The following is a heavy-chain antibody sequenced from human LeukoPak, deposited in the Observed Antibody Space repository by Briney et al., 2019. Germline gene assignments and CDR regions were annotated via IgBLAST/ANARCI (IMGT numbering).Heavy chain of an antibody. CDR2: IKQDGSEK. CDR3: ARSSIAARGWFDP. D-gene: IGHD6-6*01. V-gene: IGHV3-7*05. CDR1: GFTFSSYW. J-gene: IGHJ5*02. Sequence: PGGSLRLSCAAAGFTFSSYWMSWVRQAPGKGLEWVANIKQDGSEKYYVVSVKGRFAISRDNAKNSLYLQMNSPRAEDTAVYYCARSSIAARGWFDPWGQGTLVTVSS.